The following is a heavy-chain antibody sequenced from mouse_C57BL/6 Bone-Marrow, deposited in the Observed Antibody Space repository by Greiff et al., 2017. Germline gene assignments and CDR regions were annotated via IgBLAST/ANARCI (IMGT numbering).Heavy chain of an antibody. CDR2: IYPSDSET. Sequence: VQLQQPGAELVRPGSSVKLSCKASGYTFTSYWMDWVKQRPGQGLEWIGNIYPSDSETHYNQKFKDKATLTVDKSSSTAYMQLSSLTSEDSAVYYCGRRRLGRFAYWGQGTLVTVSA. V-gene: IGHV1-61*01. CDR1: GYTFTSYW. J-gene: IGHJ3*01. D-gene: IGHD4-1*01. CDR3: GRRRLGRFAY.